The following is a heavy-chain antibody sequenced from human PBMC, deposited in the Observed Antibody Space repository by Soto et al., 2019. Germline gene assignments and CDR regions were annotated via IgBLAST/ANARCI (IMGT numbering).Heavy chain of an antibody. Sequence: GGSLRLSCAASGFTFSSYAMSWVRQAPGKGLEWVSAISGSGGSTYYADSVKGRFTISRDNSKNTLYLQMNSLRAEDTAVYYCAKLHDYGDYPYYYGMNVWGQGTTVTVSS. CDR1: GFTFSSYA. J-gene: IGHJ6*02. D-gene: IGHD4-17*01. CDR3: AKLHDYGDYPYYYGMNV. V-gene: IGHV3-23*01. CDR2: ISGSGGST.